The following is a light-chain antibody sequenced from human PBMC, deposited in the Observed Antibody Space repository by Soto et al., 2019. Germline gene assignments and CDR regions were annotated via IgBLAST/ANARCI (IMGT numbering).Light chain of an antibody. CDR3: SSYAGSNTFG. CDR1: SSDVGRYNY. CDR2: EVS. J-gene: IGLJ7*01. V-gene: IGLV2-8*01. Sequence: QSALTQPPSASGAPGQSVSISCTGSSSDVGRYNYVSWYQQHPGKAPKLMISEVSKRPSGVPDRFSGAKSGNTASLTVSGLQPEDEAEYYCSSYAGSNTFGFGSGTQLTVL.